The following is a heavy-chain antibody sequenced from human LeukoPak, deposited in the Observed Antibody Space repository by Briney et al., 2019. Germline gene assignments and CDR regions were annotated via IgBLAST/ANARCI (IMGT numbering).Heavy chain of an antibody. CDR2: IKHEGSEK. J-gene: IGHJ4*02. Sequence: PSETLSLTCTVSGGSISSYYWSWIRQPPGKGLEWVANIKHEGSEKYYVDSVKGRFTISRDNAKNSLYLQMNSLRAEDTAIYYCARLRFLASDYWGQGTLVTVSS. CDR1: GGSISSYY. D-gene: IGHD3-3*01. CDR3: ARLRFLASDY. V-gene: IGHV3-7*01.